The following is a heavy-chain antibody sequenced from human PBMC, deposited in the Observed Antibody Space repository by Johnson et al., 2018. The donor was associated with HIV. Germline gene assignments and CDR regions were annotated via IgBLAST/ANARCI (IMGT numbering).Heavy chain of an antibody. V-gene: IGHV3-30*03. D-gene: IGHD1-14*01. CDR3: ARDQGGNHNAFDI. CDR1: GFTFSSYG. J-gene: IGHJ3*02. CDR2: ISYDGSNK. Sequence: QVQLVESGGGVVQPGRSLRLSCAASGFTFSSYGMHWVRQAPGKGLEWVAVISYDGSNKYYADFVKGRFTISRDNSKNTLYLQMNSLRAEDTAVYYCARDQGGNHNAFDIWGQGTMVTVSS.